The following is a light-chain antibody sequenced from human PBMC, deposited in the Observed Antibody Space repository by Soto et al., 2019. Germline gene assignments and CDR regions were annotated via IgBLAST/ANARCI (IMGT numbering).Light chain of an antibody. CDR1: QSVSSSY. Sequence: ESVLTQSPGTLSLSPGERATLSCRASQSVSSSYLAWYQQKPGQAPRLLIYGASSRPTGIPDRFSGSGSGTDFTLTVSRLEPEDFAVYYCQQYGTSVTFGPGTKVDIK. CDR2: GAS. V-gene: IGKV3-20*01. CDR3: QQYGTSVT. J-gene: IGKJ1*01.